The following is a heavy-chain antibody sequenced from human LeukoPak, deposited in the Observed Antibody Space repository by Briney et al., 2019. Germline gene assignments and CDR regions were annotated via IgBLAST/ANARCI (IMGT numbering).Heavy chain of an antibody. CDR2: IRSSGET. J-gene: IGHJ5*02. CDR3: AKDLGRYSTKVFDP. Sequence: GGSLRLSCAASGFIFSQYSMNWVRQAPGKGLEWVSHIRSSGETFYADSVKGRFTISRDNARNSLYLQMNNLRGEDTAVYYCAKDLGRYSTKVFDPWGQGTLVTVSS. CDR1: GFIFSQYS. D-gene: IGHD1-14*01. V-gene: IGHV3-48*01.